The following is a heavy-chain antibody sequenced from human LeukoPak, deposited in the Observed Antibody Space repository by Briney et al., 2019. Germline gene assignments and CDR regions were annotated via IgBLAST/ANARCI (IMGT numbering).Heavy chain of an antibody. CDR3: ARDQLILSYYYGMDV. CDR2: ISSNGGIT. J-gene: IGHJ6*02. V-gene: IGHV3-64*01. D-gene: IGHD2-15*01. CDR1: GFTLSGYW. Sequence: GGSLRLSCAASGFTLSGYWMSWVRQAPGKGLEYVSAISSNGGITYYAKSVEGRFTISRDNSKNTLHLQMGSLRAEDVAVYYCARDQLILSYYYGMDVWGQGTTVTVSS.